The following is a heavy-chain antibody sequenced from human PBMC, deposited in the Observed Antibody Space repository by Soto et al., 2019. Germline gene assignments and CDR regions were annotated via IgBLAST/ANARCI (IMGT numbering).Heavy chain of an antibody. J-gene: IGHJ3*02. CDR3: ARGRWLPHLHDAFDI. D-gene: IGHD6-19*01. Sequence: TSVKVSCKASGYTFTSYDINWVRQATGQGLEWMGWMNPNSGNTGYAQKFQGRVTMTRNTSISTAYMELSSLRSEDTAVYYCARGRWLPHLHDAFDIWGQGTMVTVSS. CDR1: GYTFTSYD. CDR2: MNPNSGNT. V-gene: IGHV1-8*01.